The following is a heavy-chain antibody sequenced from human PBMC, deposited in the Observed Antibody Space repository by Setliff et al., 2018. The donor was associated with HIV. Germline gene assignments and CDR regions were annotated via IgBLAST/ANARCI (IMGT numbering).Heavy chain of an antibody. J-gene: IGHJ6*03. CDR2: ISYNSGNT. D-gene: IGHD3-16*01. CDR3: ARDPAVFGLYYYYYMDV. Sequence: ASVQVSCKASGYTSNNYGISWVRQAPGQGLEWMGWISYNSGNTHYSQRLQGRVTMTRDTSTSTVYMELSSLRSEDTAVYYCARDPAVFGLYYYYYMDVWGKGTTVTVSS. V-gene: IGHV1-18*01. CDR1: GYTSNNYG.